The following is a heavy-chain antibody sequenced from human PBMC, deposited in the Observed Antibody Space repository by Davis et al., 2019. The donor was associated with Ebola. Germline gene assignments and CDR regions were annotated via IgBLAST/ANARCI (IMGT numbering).Heavy chain of an antibody. CDR1: GFTFRRYA. CDR2: MTYSGGRT. V-gene: IGHV3-23*01. J-gene: IGHJ3*02. CDR3: AREGDHYGSESHRDGFDI. Sequence: GESLKISCAASGFTFRRYAMSWVRRAPGRGLEWVSSMTYSGGRTWYADSVQGRFTVSRDYFKDTLYLQMNSLRVEDTAVYYCAREGDHYGSESHRDGFDIWGRGTMVAGSS. D-gene: IGHD3-10*01.